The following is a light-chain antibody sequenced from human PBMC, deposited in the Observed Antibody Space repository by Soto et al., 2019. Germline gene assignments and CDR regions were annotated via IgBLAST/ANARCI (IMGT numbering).Light chain of an antibody. Sequence: EIVLTQSPATLSLSPGERATLSCRASQSVSSNLAWYQQKPGQAPRLLIYDVYNKATVIPARFSGSGSGTDFTLTISSLEPEDSAVYYCHQSSNWPRTFDQGTKVEIK. CDR2: DVY. CDR3: HQSSNWPRT. CDR1: QSVSSN. J-gene: IGKJ1*01. V-gene: IGKV3-11*01.